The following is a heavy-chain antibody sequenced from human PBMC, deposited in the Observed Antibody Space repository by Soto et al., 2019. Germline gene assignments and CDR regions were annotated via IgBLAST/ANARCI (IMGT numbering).Heavy chain of an antibody. V-gene: IGHV4-59*01. Sequence: SETLSLTCTVSGGSISSYYWSWIRQPPGKGLEWIGYIHYSGSTNYNPSLKSRVTISIDTSKNQFSLTLNSVTAADTAVYFCARVCWTTVGYYFDYWGQGTLVTVSS. J-gene: IGHJ4*02. CDR2: IHYSGST. CDR3: ARVCWTTVGYYFDY. D-gene: IGHD4-17*01. CDR1: GGSISSYY.